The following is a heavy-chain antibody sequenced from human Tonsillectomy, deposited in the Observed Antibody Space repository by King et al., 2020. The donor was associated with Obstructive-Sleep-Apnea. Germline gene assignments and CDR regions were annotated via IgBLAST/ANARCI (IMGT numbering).Heavy chain of an antibody. CDR3: TRPNADYDSSGNYYYYGMDV. Sequence: VQLVESGGGLVQPGGSLRLSCAASEFTFSSYWMYWVRQAPGKGLVWVSRINSDGSSISYADSVKGRFTISRDNAKNTLYLQMNSLRSEATAVYYCTRPNADYDSSGNYYYYGMDVGGQGTTVTVSS. CDR1: EFTFSSYW. J-gene: IGHJ6*02. D-gene: IGHD3-22*01. V-gene: IGHV3-74*01. CDR2: INSDGSSI.